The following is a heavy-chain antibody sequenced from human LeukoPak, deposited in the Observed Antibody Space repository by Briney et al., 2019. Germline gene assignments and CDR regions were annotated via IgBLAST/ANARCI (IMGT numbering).Heavy chain of an antibody. V-gene: IGHV1-46*01. CDR2: INPSGGVT. CDR3: ARAPDTSGYFAQPNFDY. D-gene: IGHD3-22*01. Sequence: ASVKVSCKASGYTFASHYLHWVRQAPGQGFEWMGIINPSGGVTSSAQKFQGRVTMTRDTSLSTVFMELSSLTSEDTAVYYCARAPDTSGYFAQPNFDYWGQGTLVTVSS. J-gene: IGHJ4*02. CDR1: GYTFASHY.